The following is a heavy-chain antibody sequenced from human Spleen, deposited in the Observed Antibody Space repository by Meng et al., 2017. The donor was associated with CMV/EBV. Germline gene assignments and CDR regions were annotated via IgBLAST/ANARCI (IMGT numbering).Heavy chain of an antibody. V-gene: IGHV3-7*01. CDR1: GFTFSSYS. J-gene: IGHJ4*02. Sequence: GESLKISCAASGFTFSSYSMNWVRQAPGKGLEWVANIKQDGSEKYYVDSVKGRFTISRDNAKNSLYLQMNSLRAEDTAVYYCARDRYYYDSSGYFSDYWGQGTLVTVSS. D-gene: IGHD3-22*01. CDR3: ARDRYYYDSSGYFSDY. CDR2: IKQDGSEK.